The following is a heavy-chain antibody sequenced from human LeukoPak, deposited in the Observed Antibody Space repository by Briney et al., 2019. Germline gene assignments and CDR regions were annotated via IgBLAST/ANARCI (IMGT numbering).Heavy chain of an antibody. D-gene: IGHD3-3*01. V-gene: IGHV4-34*01. CDR3: ARVITIFGVVTKRNWFDP. J-gene: IGHJ5*02. CDR1: GGSFSGYY. Sequence: SETLSLTCAVYGGSFSGYYWSWIRQPPGKGLEWIGEINHSGSTNYNPSLKSRVTISLDTSKNQFSLKLSSVTAADTAVYYCARVITIFGVVTKRNWFDPWGQGTLVTVSS. CDR2: INHSGST.